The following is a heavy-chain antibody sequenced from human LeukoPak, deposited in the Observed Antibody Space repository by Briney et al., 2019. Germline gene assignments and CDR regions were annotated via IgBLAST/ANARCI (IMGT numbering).Heavy chain of an antibody. CDR2: IYYSGST. J-gene: IGHJ4*02. Sequence: SETLSLTCTVSGGSISSYYWSWIRQPPGKGLEWIGYIYYSGSTNYNPSLKSRVTISVDPSKNQFSLKLSSVTAADTAVYYCAREKSDGYFDYWGQGTLVTVSS. CDR1: GGSISSYY. V-gene: IGHV4-59*01. D-gene: IGHD2-21*01. CDR3: AREKSDGYFDY.